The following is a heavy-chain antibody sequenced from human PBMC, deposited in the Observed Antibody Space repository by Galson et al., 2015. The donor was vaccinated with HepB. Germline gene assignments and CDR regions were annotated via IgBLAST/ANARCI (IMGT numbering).Heavy chain of an antibody. D-gene: IGHD2-15*01. CDR3: ARDPGCSGGSCYYFDY. CDR1: GGSISSGGYY. J-gene: IGHJ4*02. Sequence: SLTCTVSGGSISSGGYYWSWIRQHPGKGLEWIGYNYYSGSTYYNPSLKSRVTISVDTSKNQFSLKLSSVTAADTAVYYCARDPGCSGGSCYYFDYWGQGTLVTVSS. CDR2: NYYSGST. V-gene: IGHV4-31*03.